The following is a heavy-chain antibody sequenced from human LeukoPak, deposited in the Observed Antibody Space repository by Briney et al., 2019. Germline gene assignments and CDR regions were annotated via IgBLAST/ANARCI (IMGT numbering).Heavy chain of an antibody. CDR1: GGSFSGYY. J-gene: IGHJ4*02. CDR2: INHSGST. CDR3: ARAWYGPRPGRLQSPGARKPFDY. V-gene: IGHV4-34*01. Sequence: PSETLSLTCAVYGGSFSGYYWSWIRQPPGKGLEWIGEINHSGSTNYNPSLKSRVTISVDTSKNQFSLQLNSVTPEDTAVYYCARAWYGPRPGRLQSPGARKPFDYWGQGTLVTVSS. D-gene: IGHD6-6*01.